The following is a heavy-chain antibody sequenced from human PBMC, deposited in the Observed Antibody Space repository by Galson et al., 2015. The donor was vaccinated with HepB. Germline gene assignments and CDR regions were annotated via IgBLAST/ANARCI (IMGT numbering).Heavy chain of an antibody. D-gene: IGHD6-19*01. CDR3: ARGGAVAGPFDY. CDR1: GGTFSSYT. J-gene: IGHJ4*02. CDR2: IIPILGIA. V-gene: IGHV1-69*02. Sequence: SVKVSCKASGGTFSSYTISWVRQAPGQGLEWMGRIIPILGIANYAQKFQGRVTITAGKSTSTAYMELSSLRSEDTAVYYCARGGAVAGPFDYWGQGTLVTVSS.